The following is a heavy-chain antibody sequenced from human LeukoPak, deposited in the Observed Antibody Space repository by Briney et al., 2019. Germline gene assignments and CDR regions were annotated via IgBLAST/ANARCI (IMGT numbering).Heavy chain of an antibody. Sequence: SETLSLTCAVYGGSFSGYYWSWIRQPPGKGLEWIGEINHSGSTNYNPSLKSRVTISVDTSKNQFSLKLSSVTAADTAVYYCARLISSSWLNYYYYYYMDVWGKGTTVTISS. CDR3: ARLISSSWLNYYYYYYMDV. CDR2: INHSGST. J-gene: IGHJ6*03. V-gene: IGHV4-34*01. CDR1: GGSFSGYY. D-gene: IGHD6-13*01.